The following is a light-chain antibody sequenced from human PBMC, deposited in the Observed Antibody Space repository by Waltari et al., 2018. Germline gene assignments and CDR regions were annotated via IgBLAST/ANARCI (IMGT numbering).Light chain of an antibody. CDR3: QHYSRYPPT. J-gene: IGKJ4*01. V-gene: IGKV1-5*03. CDR1: QSISNW. CDR2: KAS. Sequence: DIEMTQSPSTLSASVGDRVTITCRASQSISNWLAWYQQKPGKAPKLLIYKASSLQTDVPSRFSGSGSGTEFTLTISRLQPDDFATCYCQHYSRYPPTFGGGTKVEIK.